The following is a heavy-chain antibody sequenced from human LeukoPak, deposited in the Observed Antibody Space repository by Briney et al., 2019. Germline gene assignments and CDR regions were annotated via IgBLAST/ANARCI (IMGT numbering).Heavy chain of an antibody. CDR3: AHLPGYTSGPKQYFDY. V-gene: IGHV2-5*02. CDR1: GFSLRTSGVG. J-gene: IGHJ4*02. Sequence: GPTLVKPTQTLTLTCTFSGFSLRTSGVGVGCIRQPPGKALEWLALIYWDDDKRYSPSLKSRLTITKDTSKNQVVLTMTNMDPVDTATYYCAHLPGYTSGPKQYFDYWGQGTLVTVSS. D-gene: IGHD6-19*01. CDR2: IYWDDDK.